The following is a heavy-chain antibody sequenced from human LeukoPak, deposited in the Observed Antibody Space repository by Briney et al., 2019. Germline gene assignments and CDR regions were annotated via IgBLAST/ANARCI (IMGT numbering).Heavy chain of an antibody. CDR1: GFTLSSYV. J-gene: IGHJ6*02. CDR2: ISGSGGST. V-gene: IGHV3-23*01. CDR3: AKDSGSGWYQYGMDV. D-gene: IGHD6-19*01. Sequence: GGSLRLSCAASGFTLSSYVMSWVRQAPGKGLEWVSGISGSGGSTNYADSVKGRFTISRDNSKNTLYLQMNRLRVEDTAVYYCAKDSGSGWYQYGMDVWGQGTTVTVSS.